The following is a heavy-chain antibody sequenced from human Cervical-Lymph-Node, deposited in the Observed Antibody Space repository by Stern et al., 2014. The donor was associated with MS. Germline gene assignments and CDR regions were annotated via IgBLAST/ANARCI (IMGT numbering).Heavy chain of an antibody. V-gene: IGHV1-18*01. Sequence: QMQLVQSGAEVKKPGASVKVSCKASGYTFTSYGISWVRQAPGQGLEWMGWISAYNGNTNYAKKLQGRVTMTTDTSTSTAYMELRSLRSDDTAVYYCARSKTAPEYYYYGMDVWGQGTTVTVSS. CDR2: ISAYNGNT. CDR3: ARSKTAPEYYYYGMDV. J-gene: IGHJ6*02. CDR1: GYTFTSYG.